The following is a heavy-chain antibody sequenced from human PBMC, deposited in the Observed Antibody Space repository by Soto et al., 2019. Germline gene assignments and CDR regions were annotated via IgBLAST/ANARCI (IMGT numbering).Heavy chain of an antibody. CDR1: GYTLTELS. CDR2: FDPEDGET. J-gene: IGHJ4*02. D-gene: IGHD4-4*01. CDR3: ATDDGDTVTTPLY. Sequence: GASVKVSCKVSGYTLTELSMHWVRQAPGKGLEWMGGFDPEDGETIYAQKFQGRVTMTEDTSTDTAYMELSSLRSEDTAVYYCATDDGDTVTTPLYCGQGTLPTVYS. V-gene: IGHV1-24*01.